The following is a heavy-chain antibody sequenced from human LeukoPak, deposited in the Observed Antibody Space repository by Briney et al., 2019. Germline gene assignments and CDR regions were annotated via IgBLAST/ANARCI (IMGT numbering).Heavy chain of an antibody. CDR3: TRLVVPAAIESIAAAGTGY. CDR1: GFTFSGSA. Sequence: PGRSLRLSCAASGFTFSGSAMHWVRQASGKGLEWVGRIRSKANSYATAYAASVKGRFTISRDDSKNTAYLQMNSLKTEDTAVYYCTRLVVPAAIESIAAAGTGYWGQGTLVTVSS. J-gene: IGHJ4*02. V-gene: IGHV3-73*01. D-gene: IGHD2-2*02. CDR2: IRSKANSYAT.